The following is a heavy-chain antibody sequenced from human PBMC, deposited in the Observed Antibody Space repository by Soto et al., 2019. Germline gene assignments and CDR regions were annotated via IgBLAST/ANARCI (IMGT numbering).Heavy chain of an antibody. J-gene: IGHJ4*02. CDR2: IYPSDSDT. CDR1: GYNFGGYW. D-gene: IGHD3-3*01. CDR3: ARGGVSTRTFDY. Sequence: PVESLKISCKGSGYNFGGYWISCVRQMRVKVLELMGIIYPSDSDTRYRPSFQGQVTISADKSISSAYLQWSGLRASDTAMYYCARGGVSTRTFDYWGQGTPVTVSS. V-gene: IGHV5-51*01.